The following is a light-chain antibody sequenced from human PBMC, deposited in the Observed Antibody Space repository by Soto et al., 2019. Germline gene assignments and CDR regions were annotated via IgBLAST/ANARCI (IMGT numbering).Light chain of an antibody. CDR1: QSISSW. Sequence: DIQMTQSPSTLSASVGDRVTITCRASQSISSWLAWYLQKPGKAPKLLIYEARNLESGVPSRFSGSGSGTEFTLTVSSLQPDDFATYYCQQYDSYPSTFGHGTKVEIK. J-gene: IGKJ1*01. CDR2: EAR. CDR3: QQYDSYPST. V-gene: IGKV1-5*01.